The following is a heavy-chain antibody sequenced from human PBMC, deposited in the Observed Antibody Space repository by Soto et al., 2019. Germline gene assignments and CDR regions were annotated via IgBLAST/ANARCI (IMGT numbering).Heavy chain of an antibody. V-gene: IGHV4-39*01. J-gene: IGHJ4*02. CDR2: IYYSGST. D-gene: IGHD2-2*01. Sequence: QLQLQESGPGLVKPSETLSLTCTVSGGSISSSSYYWGWIRQPPGEGLEWIASIYYSGSTYYNPSRKRRVTISVDTSKNEFSLKLSSVTAADTAVYFCARLPYCSSTTCYFANYWGQGTLVTVSS. CDR1: GGSISSSSYY. CDR3: ARLPYCSSTTCYFANY.